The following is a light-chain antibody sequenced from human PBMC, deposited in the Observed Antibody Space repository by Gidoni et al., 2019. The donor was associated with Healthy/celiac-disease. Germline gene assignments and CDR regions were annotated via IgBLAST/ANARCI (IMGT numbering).Light chain of an antibody. V-gene: IGKV1D-17*01. J-gene: IGKJ5*01. Sequence: NNQMTQSPSAMSASVGDRVTITCRARQGISNYLAWFQQKPGKVPKHLIYAASSLQSGVPSRFSGSGSGTEFTLTISSLQPEDFATYYCLQHNSYLSITFGQGTRLEIK. CDR3: LQHNSYLSIT. CDR2: AAS. CDR1: QGISNY.